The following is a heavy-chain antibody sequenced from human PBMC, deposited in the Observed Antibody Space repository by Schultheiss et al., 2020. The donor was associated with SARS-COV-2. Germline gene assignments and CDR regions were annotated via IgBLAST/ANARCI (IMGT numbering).Heavy chain of an antibody. D-gene: IGHD6-6*01. CDR3: AKDRSPKPRYYYYYGMDV. CDR1: GFTFSSYA. J-gene: IGHJ6*02. V-gene: IGHV3-9*01. Sequence: GGSLRLSCAASGFTFSSYAMSWVRQAPGKGLEWVSGISWNSGSIGYADSVKGRFTISRDNAKNSLYLQMNSLRAEDTALYYCAKDRSPKPRYYYYYGMDVWGQGTTVTVSS. CDR2: ISWNSGSI.